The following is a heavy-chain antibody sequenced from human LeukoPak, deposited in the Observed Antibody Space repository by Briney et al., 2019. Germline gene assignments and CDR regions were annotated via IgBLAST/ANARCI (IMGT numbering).Heavy chain of an antibody. V-gene: IGHV4-39*07. CDR3: ARLYGNYQNYFDY. CDR1: SGSISTSNYY. Sequence: SETLSLTCTVSSGSISTSNYYWRWVRQPPGTALEWIGNIFYSGSTYYNPSLKSRVTISVDTSKNQFSLKLSSVTAADTAVYYCARLYGNYQNYFDYWGQGTLVTVSS. CDR2: IFYSGST. J-gene: IGHJ4*02. D-gene: IGHD1-7*01.